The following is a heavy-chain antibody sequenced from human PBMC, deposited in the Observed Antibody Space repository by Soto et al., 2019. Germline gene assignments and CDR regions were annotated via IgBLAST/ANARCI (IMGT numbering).Heavy chain of an antibody. CDR2: ISGSGETT. J-gene: IGHJ6*02. CDR1: GLTFTNYA. D-gene: IGHD2-15*01. V-gene: IGHV3-23*01. CDR3: AKDFGDIVVVVLAPYGMDV. Sequence: PGGSLRLSCAASGLTFTNYAMNWVRQAPGKGLEWVSVISGSGETTYYADSVKGRFTISRDNSKNTLYLQMNSLRAEDTAVYFCAKDFGDIVVVVLAPYGMDVWGQGTTVTVS.